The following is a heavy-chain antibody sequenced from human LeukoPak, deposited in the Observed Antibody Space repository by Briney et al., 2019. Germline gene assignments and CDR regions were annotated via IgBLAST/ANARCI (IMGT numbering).Heavy chain of an antibody. CDR3: AKSGPRYFDLYYFDY. D-gene: IGHD3-9*01. V-gene: IGHV3-30*02. Sequence: GGSLRLSCAASGFTFSSYGMHWVRQAPGKGLEWVAFIRYDGSNKYYADSVKGRFTISRDNSKNTLYLQMNSLRAEDTAVYYCAKSGPRYFDLYYFDYWGQGTLVTVSS. CDR2: IRYDGSNK. CDR1: GFTFSSYG. J-gene: IGHJ4*02.